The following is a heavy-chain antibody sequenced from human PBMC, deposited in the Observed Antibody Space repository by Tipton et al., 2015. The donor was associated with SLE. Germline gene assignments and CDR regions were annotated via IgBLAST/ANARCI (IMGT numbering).Heavy chain of an antibody. V-gene: IGHV3-72*01. CDR1: GFTFSDHY. CDR2: TRNKANSYTT. J-gene: IGHJ4*02. CDR3: ARSSIAVAGTFDY. D-gene: IGHD6-19*01. Sequence: SLRLSCAASGFTFSDHYMDWVRQAPGKGLEWVGRTRNKANSYTTEYAASVKGRFTISRDDSKNSLYLQMNSLKTEDTAVYYCARSSIAVAGTFDYWGQGTLVTVSS.